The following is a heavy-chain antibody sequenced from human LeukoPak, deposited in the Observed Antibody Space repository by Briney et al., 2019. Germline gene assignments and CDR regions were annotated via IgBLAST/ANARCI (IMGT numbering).Heavy chain of an antibody. CDR3: AGTSYYYYYGMDV. Sequence: PSETLSLTCAVYGGSFSGYYWSWIRQPPGKGLEWIGEINHSGSTNYNPSLKSRVTISADTSKNQFSLKLSSVTAADTAVYYCAGTSYYYYYGMDVWGQGTTVTVSS. V-gene: IGHV4-34*01. J-gene: IGHJ6*02. CDR2: INHSGST. CDR1: GGSFSGYY. D-gene: IGHD1-26*01.